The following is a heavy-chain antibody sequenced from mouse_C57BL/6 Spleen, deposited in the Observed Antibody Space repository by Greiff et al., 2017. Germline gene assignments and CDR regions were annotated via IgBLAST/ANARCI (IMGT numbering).Heavy chain of an antibody. Sequence: VQLKESGPGLVKPSQSLSLTCSVTGYSITSGYYWNWIRQFPGNKLEWMGYISYDGSNNYNPSLKNRISITRDTSKNQFFLKLNSVTTEDTATYYCARTDYYGSSYLFDYWGQGTTLTVSS. J-gene: IGHJ2*01. CDR3: ARTDYYGSSYLFDY. CDR1: GYSITSGYY. V-gene: IGHV3-6*01. CDR2: ISYDGSN. D-gene: IGHD1-1*01.